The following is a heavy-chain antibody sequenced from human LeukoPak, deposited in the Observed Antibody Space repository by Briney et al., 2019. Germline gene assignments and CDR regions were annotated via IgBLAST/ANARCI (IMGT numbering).Heavy chain of an antibody. J-gene: IGHJ4*02. D-gene: IGHD5-12*01. V-gene: IGHV3-7*01. CDR2: IKQDGSEK. CDR1: GFTISSYW. CDR3: ATQRGYSGYDQTFDY. Sequence: GGPLRLSCAASGFTISSYWMSWVRQAPGKGLEWVANIKQDGSEKYYVDSVKGRFTISRDNAKNSLYLQMNSLRADDTAVYYCATQRGYSGYDQTFDYWGQGTLVTVSS.